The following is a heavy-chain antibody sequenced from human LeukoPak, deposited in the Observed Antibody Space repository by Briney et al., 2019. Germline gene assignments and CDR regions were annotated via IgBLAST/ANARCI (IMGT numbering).Heavy chain of an antibody. J-gene: IGHJ6*02. CDR3: ARGPDYYDSSGPPGMDV. V-gene: IGHV4-34*01. D-gene: IGHD3-22*01. CDR1: GGSFSGYY. Sequence: SETLSLTCAVYGGSFSGYYWSWIRQPPGKGLEWIGEINHSGSTNYNPSLKSRVTISVDTSKNQFSLKLSSVTAADTAVYYCARGPDYYDSSGPPGMDVWGQGTTVTVSS. CDR2: INHSGST.